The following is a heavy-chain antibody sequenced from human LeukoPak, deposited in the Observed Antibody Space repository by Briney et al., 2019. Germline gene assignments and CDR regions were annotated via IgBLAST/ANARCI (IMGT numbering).Heavy chain of an antibody. J-gene: IGHJ4*02. Sequence: ASVKVSCKASGYTFTGYYMHWVRQAPGQGLEWMRWINPNSGGINYAQKVQGRVTMTRDTSISTAYMELSRLRSDDTAVYYCARGVRVVPAAITDYWGQGTLVTVSS. CDR1: GYTFTGYY. D-gene: IGHD2-2*02. CDR3: ARGVRVVPAAITDY. CDR2: INPNSGGI. V-gene: IGHV1-2*02.